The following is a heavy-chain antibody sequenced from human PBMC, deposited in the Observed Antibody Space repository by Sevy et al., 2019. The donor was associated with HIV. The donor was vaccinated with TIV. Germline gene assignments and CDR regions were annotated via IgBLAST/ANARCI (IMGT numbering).Heavy chain of an antibody. CDR3: ARERDRQALNV. CDR2: ISYDGSRQ. Sequence: GGSLRLSCSASGFTFSSYAMHWVRQAPGKGLEWLAFISYDGSRQDYADSVKGRFIISRDNSKNTLFLQFSSRSTEDTALYYCARERDRQALNVWGQGTMVTVSS. V-gene: IGHV3-30-3*01. CDR1: GFTFSSYA. J-gene: IGHJ3*01.